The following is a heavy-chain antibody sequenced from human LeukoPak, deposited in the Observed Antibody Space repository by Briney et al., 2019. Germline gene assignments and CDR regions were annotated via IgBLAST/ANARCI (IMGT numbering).Heavy chain of an antibody. CDR1: GFSFSSYG. D-gene: IGHD1-26*01. Sequence: GGSLRLSCAASGFSFSSYGIHWVRQAPGKGLEWVTFIRHDGRNEYYADSVKGRFTISRDNSKNTVYLQMNSLRREDTAVYYCAKGRTLYSGTFPDYWGQGTLVTVSS. V-gene: IGHV3-30*02. CDR2: IRHDGRNE. CDR3: AKGRTLYSGTFPDY. J-gene: IGHJ4*02.